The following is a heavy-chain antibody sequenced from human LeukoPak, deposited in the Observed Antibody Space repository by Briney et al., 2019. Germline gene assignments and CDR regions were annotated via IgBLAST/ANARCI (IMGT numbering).Heavy chain of an antibody. CDR1: GFTFSSYS. D-gene: IGHD2-8*02. V-gene: IGHV3-21*01. J-gene: IGHJ3*02. CDR2: ISSSSSYI. Sequence: GGSLRLSCAASGFTFSSYSMNWVRQAPGKGLEWVSSISSSSSYIYYADSVKGRFTISRDNAKNSLYLQMNSLRAEDTAVYYCARAGSVDAFDIWGQGTMVTVSS. CDR3: ARAGSVDAFDI.